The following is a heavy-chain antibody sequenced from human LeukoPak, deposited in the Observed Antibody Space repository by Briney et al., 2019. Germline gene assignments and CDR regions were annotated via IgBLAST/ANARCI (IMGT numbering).Heavy chain of an antibody. CDR1: GFTFSSYS. CDR3: AREPDSSSFEDYYYYMDV. J-gene: IGHJ6*03. V-gene: IGHV3-21*01. D-gene: IGHD6-6*01. Sequence: GGSLRLSCAASGFTFSSYSMNWVRQAPGKGLEWVSSISSSSSYIYYADSVKGRFTISRDNAKNSLYLQMNSLRAEDTAVYYCAREPDSSSFEDYYYYMDVWGKGTTVTVSS. CDR2: ISSSSSYI.